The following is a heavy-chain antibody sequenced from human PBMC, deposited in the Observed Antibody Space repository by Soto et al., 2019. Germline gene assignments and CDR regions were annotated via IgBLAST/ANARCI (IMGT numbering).Heavy chain of an antibody. CDR2: IIPIFGTA. J-gene: IGHJ2*01. CDR1: GGTFSSYT. D-gene: IGHD2-21*02. Sequence: QVQLVQSGAEVKKPGSSVTVSCKASGGTFSSYTISWVRQAPGQGLEWMGGIIPIFGTANYAQKFQGRVTITADEYTSTAYMELSRMRYEGTAVYYCSCGNNRWRHLWYFDLWGRGTLVTVSS. V-gene: IGHV1-69*12. CDR3: SCGNNRWRHLWYFDL.